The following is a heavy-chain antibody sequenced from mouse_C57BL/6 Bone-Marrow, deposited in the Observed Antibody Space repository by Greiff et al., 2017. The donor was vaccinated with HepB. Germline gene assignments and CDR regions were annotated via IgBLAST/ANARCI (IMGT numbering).Heavy chain of an antibody. CDR3: ARNYGSSFYYFDY. CDR2: INPNNGGT. CDR1: GYTFTDYY. D-gene: IGHD1-1*01. V-gene: IGHV1-26*01. J-gene: IGHJ2*01. Sequence: EVQLQQSGPELVKPGASVKISCKASGYTFTDYYMNWVKQSHGKSLEWIGDINPNNGGTSYNQKFKGKATLTVDKSSSTAYMELRSLTSEDSAVYYCARNYGSSFYYFDYWGQGTTLTVSS.